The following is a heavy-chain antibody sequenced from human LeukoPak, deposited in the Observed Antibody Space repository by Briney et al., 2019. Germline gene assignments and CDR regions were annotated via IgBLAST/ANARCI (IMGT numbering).Heavy chain of an antibody. V-gene: IGHV4-59*01. CDR3: ARVISSGYLDY. Sequence: SETLSLTCTVSGGSISSYYWSWIRLPPGKGLEWIGYLSTSGNTNYNPSLKSRVTISVDTSKNQFSLNLSSVTAADAAVYYCARVISSGYLDYWGQGTLVTVSS. CDR1: GGSISSYY. D-gene: IGHD3-22*01. CDR2: LSTSGNT. J-gene: IGHJ4*02.